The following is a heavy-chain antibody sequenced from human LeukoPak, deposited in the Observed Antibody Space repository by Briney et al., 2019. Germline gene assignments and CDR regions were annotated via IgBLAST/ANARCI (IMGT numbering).Heavy chain of an antibody. Sequence: SETLSLTCTVSGGSISSYYWSWIRQPPGKGLEWIGYIYYSGSTYYNPSLKSRVTISVDTSKNQFSLKLSSVTAADTAVYYCARVWNSCSSTSCYYFDYWGQGTLVTVSS. CDR2: IYYSGST. CDR1: GGSISSYY. J-gene: IGHJ4*02. CDR3: ARVWNSCSSTSCYYFDY. V-gene: IGHV4-30-4*08. D-gene: IGHD2-2*01.